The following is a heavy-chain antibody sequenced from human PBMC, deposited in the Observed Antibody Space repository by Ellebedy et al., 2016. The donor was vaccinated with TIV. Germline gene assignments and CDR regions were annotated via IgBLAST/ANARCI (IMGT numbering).Heavy chain of an antibody. D-gene: IGHD4-17*01. CDR3: AREPALTVTTLTGADY. V-gene: IGHV4-39*01. CDR2: IYYSGST. J-gene: IGHJ4*02. Sequence: MPSETLSLTCTVSGGSISSSSYYWGWIRQPPGKGLEWIGSIYYSGSTYYNPSLKSRVTISVDTSKNQFSLKLSSVTAADTAVYYCAREPALTVTTLTGADYWGQGTLVTVSS. CDR1: GGSISSSSYY.